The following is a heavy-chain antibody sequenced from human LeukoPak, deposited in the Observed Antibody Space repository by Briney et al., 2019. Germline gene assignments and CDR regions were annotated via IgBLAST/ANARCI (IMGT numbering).Heavy chain of an antibody. J-gene: IGHJ4*02. D-gene: IGHD4-23*01. CDR1: GGSISSYY. CDR3: ARDRGGDSTWDY. Sequence: SETLSHTCTVSGGSISSYYWTWIRQPPGKGLEWIGYIYYSGSTNYNPSLKSRVTISVDTSKNQFSLKLSSVTAADTAVYYCARDRGGDSTWDYWGQGTLVTVSS. V-gene: IGHV4-59*01. CDR2: IYYSGST.